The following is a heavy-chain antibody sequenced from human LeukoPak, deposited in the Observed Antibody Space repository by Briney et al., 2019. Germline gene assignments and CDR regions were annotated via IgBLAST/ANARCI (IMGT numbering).Heavy chain of an antibody. CDR2: ISGSGGST. J-gene: IGHJ4*02. Sequence: GGSLRLSCAASGFTFSSYAMRWVRQAPGKGLEWVSAISGSGGSTYYADSVKGRFTISRDNSKNTLYLQMNSLRAEDTAVYYCAKDLGYCSSTSCYRNYFDYWGQGTLVTVSS. V-gene: IGHV3-23*01. CDR1: GFTFSSYA. D-gene: IGHD2-2*01. CDR3: AKDLGYCSSTSCYRNYFDY.